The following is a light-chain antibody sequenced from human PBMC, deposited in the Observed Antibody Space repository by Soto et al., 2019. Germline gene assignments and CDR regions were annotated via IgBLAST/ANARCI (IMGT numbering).Light chain of an antibody. V-gene: IGLV1-44*01. CDR3: AAWDDSLSGFYV. CDR2: SDD. J-gene: IGLJ1*01. CDR1: SSNIGSNT. Sequence: QSVLTQSPSASGTPGQTVTVFCSGGSSNIGSNTVNWYQQVPGTAPKLLIYSDDQRPSGVPDRFSGSKSGTSASLAISGLRSEDEADFYCAAWDDSLSGFYVFGTGTKLTVL.